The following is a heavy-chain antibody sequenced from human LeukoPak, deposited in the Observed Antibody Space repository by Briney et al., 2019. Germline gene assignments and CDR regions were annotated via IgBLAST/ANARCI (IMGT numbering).Heavy chain of an antibody. J-gene: IGHJ4*02. CDR2: ITGSSSFI. V-gene: IGHV3-21*01. CDR1: GFTFSTYT. Sequence: GGSLRLSCAASGFTFSTYTMYWVRQAPGKGLEWVSSITGSSSFIYYADSVKGRFTISRDNAKNSLYLQVNSLRAEDTAVYYCARVSGTWTFDYWGQGTLVTVSS. D-gene: IGHD3/OR15-3a*01. CDR3: ARVSGTWTFDY.